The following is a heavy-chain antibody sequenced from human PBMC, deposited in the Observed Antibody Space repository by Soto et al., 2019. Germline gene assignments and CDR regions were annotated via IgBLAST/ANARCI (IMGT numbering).Heavy chain of an antibody. Sequence: GASVKVSCKASGGTFSSYAISWVRQAPGQGLEWMGGIIPIFGTANYAQKFQGRVTITADESTSTAYMELSSLRSDDTAVYYCARVGIAARLVYYYYMDVWGKGTTVTVSS. D-gene: IGHD6-6*01. V-gene: IGHV1-69*13. J-gene: IGHJ6*03. CDR1: GGTFSSYA. CDR3: ARVGIAARLVYYYYMDV. CDR2: IIPIFGTA.